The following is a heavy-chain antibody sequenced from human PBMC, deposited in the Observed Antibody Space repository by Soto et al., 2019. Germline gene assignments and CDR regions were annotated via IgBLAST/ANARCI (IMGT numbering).Heavy chain of an antibody. Sequence: GASVNVSCKASGYTFTIYAMHWVRQAPGQRLEWMGWINAGNGNTKYSQKFQGRVTITRDTSASTAYMELSSLRSEDTAVYYCARDVYCSSTSCYIPTPYFDYWGQGTLVTVSS. CDR2: INAGNGNT. D-gene: IGHD2-2*01. J-gene: IGHJ4*02. CDR1: GYTFTIYA. CDR3: ARDVYCSSTSCYIPTPYFDY. V-gene: IGHV1-3*01.